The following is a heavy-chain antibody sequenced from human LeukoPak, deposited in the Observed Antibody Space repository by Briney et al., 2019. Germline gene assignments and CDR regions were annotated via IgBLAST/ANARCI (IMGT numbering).Heavy chain of an antibody. V-gene: IGHV3-48*04. D-gene: IGHD2-2*01. CDR2: INSNSDTV. CDR3: ARDTRGGSDY. J-gene: IGHJ4*01. CDR1: GFTFRTYG. Sequence: PGGSLRLSCAASGFTFRTYGMNWVRQAPGKRLEWISYINSNSDTVHYSNSVEGRFTISRDNAKNSLYLQMNSLRAEDTAMYYCARDTRGGSDYWGHGTLVTVSS.